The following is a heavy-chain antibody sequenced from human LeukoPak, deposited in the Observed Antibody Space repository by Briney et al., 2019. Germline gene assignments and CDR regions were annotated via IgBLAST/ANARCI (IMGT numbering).Heavy chain of an antibody. CDR1: GYIFTSYW. V-gene: IGHV5-51*01. Sequence: PGGSLRLSCKGSGYIFTSYWIGWVRQMPGKGLEWMGIIYPGDSDTRYSPSFQGQVTISADKSISTAYLQWSSLKASDTAMYYCAKRRGYSYDFHFDYWGQGTLVTVSS. CDR2: IYPGDSDT. J-gene: IGHJ4*02. CDR3: AKRRGYSYDFHFDY. D-gene: IGHD5-18*01.